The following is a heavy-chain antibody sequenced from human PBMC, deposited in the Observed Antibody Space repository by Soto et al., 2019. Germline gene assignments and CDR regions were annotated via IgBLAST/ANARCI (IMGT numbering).Heavy chain of an antibody. CDR1: GDSVSSNSAA. D-gene: IGHD3-22*01. J-gene: IGHJ3*02. V-gene: IGHV6-1*01. Sequence: QVQLQQSGPGLVKPSQTLSLTCAISGDSVSSNSAAWNWIRQSPSRGLEWLGRTYYRSKWYNDYAVSVKSRITINPDTSKNQFSLQLNSVTPEDTAVYYCAREITMIVVVITTGEAFDIWGQGTMVTVSS. CDR2: TYYRSKWYN. CDR3: AREITMIVVVITTGEAFDI.